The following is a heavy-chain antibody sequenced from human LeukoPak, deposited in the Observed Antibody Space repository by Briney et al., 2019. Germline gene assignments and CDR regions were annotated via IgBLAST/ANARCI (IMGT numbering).Heavy chain of an antibody. D-gene: IGHD3-22*01. Sequence: SVKVSCKASGFTFTSSAMQWVRQARGQRLEWRGWSVVCSGNTNYAHKFQERVTITRHMSTSKEYLELRSLRCEETAVYYCAAVLDASSGYYSFLGYWGQGTLVTVSS. V-gene: IGHV1-58*02. CDR3: AAVLDASSGYYSFLGY. CDR2: SVVCSGNT. CDR1: GFTFTSSA. J-gene: IGHJ4*02.